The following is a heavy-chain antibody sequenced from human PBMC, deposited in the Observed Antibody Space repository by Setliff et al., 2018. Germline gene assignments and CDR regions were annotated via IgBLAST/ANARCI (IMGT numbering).Heavy chain of an antibody. Sequence: PGESLKISCQGSGYTFSNYWIGWVRQMPGKGLEWMGIIYPGDSDTRYSPSFQGQVTISADKSINTAYLQWSSLKASDTAIYYCARVGPLTDDAFDIWGQGTMVTVSS. D-gene: IGHD1-26*01. CDR1: GYTFSNYW. J-gene: IGHJ3*02. CDR3: ARVGPLTDDAFDI. V-gene: IGHV5-51*01. CDR2: IYPGDSDT.